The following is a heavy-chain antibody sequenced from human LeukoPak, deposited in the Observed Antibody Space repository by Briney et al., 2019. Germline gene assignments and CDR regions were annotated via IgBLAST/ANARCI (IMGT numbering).Heavy chain of an antibody. D-gene: IGHD2-8*01. Sequence: PSETLSLTCTVSGGSISSYYWSWIRQPPGKGLEWIGEINHSGSTNYNPSLKGRVTISVDTSKNQFSLKLSSVTAADTAVYYCAGGPRATKGEGPWGQGTLVTVSS. CDR3: AGGPRATKGEGP. CDR2: INHSGST. CDR1: GGSISSYY. J-gene: IGHJ5*02. V-gene: IGHV4-34*01.